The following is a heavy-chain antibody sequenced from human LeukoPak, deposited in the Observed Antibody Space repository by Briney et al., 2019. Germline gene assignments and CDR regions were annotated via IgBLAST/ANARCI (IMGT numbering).Heavy chain of an antibody. D-gene: IGHD3-3*02. Sequence: SETLSLTCTVSGGSISSYYWSWLRQPAGKGLEWIGRIYTSGSTNYNPSLKSRVTMSVDTSKNPFSLKLSSVTAADTSVYYGARDRIFAPIFAYWGQGTLVTASS. CDR3: ARDRIFAPIFAY. CDR2: IYTSGST. V-gene: IGHV4-4*07. CDR1: GGSISSYY. J-gene: IGHJ4*02.